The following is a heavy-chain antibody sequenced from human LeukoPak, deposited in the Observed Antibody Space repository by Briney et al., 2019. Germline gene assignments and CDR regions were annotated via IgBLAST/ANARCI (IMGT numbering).Heavy chain of an antibody. Sequence: GRSLRLSCAASGFTFSSYAMHWVRQAPGKGLEWVAVISYDGSNKYYADSVEGRFTISRDNSKNTLYLQMNSLRAEDTAVYYCAMPHDTEYYFDYWGQGTLVTVSS. V-gene: IGHV3-30*04. J-gene: IGHJ4*02. CDR1: GFTFSSYA. CDR2: ISYDGSNK. CDR3: AMPHDTEYYFDY.